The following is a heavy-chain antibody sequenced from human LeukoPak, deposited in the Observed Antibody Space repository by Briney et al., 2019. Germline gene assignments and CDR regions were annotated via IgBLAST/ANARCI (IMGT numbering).Heavy chain of an antibody. CDR3: ASRSSIWSGYQDTLYYFDS. CDR1: GGSISSYY. Sequence: SETLSLTCTVSGGSISSYYWSWIRQPPGKRLDWIGHIYYSGSTNYNPSLKSRVTISVDTSKNQFSLKLSSVTAADTAVYYCASRSSIWSGYQDTLYYFDSWGQGTLVTVSS. J-gene: IGHJ4*02. D-gene: IGHD3-3*01. V-gene: IGHV4-59*01. CDR2: IYYSGST.